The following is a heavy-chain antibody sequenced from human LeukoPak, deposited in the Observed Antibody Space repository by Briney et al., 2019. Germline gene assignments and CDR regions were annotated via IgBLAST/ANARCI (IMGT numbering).Heavy chain of an antibody. CDR2: INPNSGGT. Sequence: ASVKVSCKASGYTFTGYYMHWVRQAPGQGLEWMGWINPNSGGTNYAQKFQGRVTMTRDTSISTAYMELSRLRSDDTAVYYCARDFVPVDLRFGDRPGKPGDYWGQGTLVTVSS. CDR3: ARDFVPVDLRFGDRPGKPGDY. D-gene: IGHD3-10*01. CDR1: GYTFTGYY. V-gene: IGHV1-2*02. J-gene: IGHJ4*02.